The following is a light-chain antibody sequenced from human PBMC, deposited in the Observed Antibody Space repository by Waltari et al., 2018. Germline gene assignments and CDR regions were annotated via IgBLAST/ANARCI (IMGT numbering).Light chain of an antibody. CDR2: EVS. J-gene: IGLJ2*01. CDR1: SRDVGASNY. CDR3: SSDAGSNNYVI. Sequence: QSALTQPPSASGSLGQSVTISCTGTSRDVGASNYASWYQQNPGKAPKLMIFEVSKRPSGVPDRFSGSRSGNTASLTVSGLQAEDEADYYCSSDAGSNNYVILGGGTKLTVL. V-gene: IGLV2-8*01.